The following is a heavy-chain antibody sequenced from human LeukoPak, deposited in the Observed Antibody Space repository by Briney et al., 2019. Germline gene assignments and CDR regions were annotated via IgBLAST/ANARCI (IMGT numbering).Heavy chain of an antibody. D-gene: IGHD3-3*01. Sequence: SETLSLTFTVSGGSISSYYWSWIRQPPGKGLEWIGYIYYSGSTNYNPSLKSRVTISVDTSKNQFSLKLSSVTAADTAVYYCAREGKDFWSGYCDYWGQGTLVTVSS. V-gene: IGHV4-59*01. CDR3: AREGKDFWSGYCDY. CDR1: GGSISSYY. J-gene: IGHJ4*02. CDR2: IYYSGST.